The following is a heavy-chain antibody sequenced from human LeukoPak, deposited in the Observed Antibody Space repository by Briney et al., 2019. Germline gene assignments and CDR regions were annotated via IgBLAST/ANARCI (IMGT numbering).Heavy chain of an antibody. CDR2: IKQDGSEK. Sequence: GGSLRLSCAASGFTFSSYWMSWVRQAPGKGLEWVANIKQDGSEKYYVDSVKGRFTISRDNAKNSLYLQMNSLRAEDTAVYYCARVGIAVAGDPDAFDYRGQGTLVTVSS. CDR3: ARVGIAVAGDPDAFDY. J-gene: IGHJ4*02. CDR1: GFTFSSYW. D-gene: IGHD6-19*01. V-gene: IGHV3-7*01.